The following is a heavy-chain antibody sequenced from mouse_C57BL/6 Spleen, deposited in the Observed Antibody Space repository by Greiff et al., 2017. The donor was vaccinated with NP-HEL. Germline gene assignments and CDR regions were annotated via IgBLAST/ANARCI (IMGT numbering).Heavy chain of an antibody. Sequence: QVQLQQSGPELVKPGASVKISCKASGYAFSSSWMNWVKQRPGKGLEWSGRIYPGDGDTNYNGKFKGKATLTADKSSSTAYMQLSSLTSEDSAVYFCARPLFITTVDAMDYWGQGTSVTVSS. J-gene: IGHJ4*01. CDR2: IYPGDGDT. CDR1: GYAFSSSW. CDR3: ARPLFITTVDAMDY. V-gene: IGHV1-82*01. D-gene: IGHD1-1*01.